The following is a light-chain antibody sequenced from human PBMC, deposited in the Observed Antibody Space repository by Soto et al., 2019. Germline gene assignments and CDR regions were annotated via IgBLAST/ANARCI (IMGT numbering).Light chain of an antibody. CDR2: DVS. CDR3: NSYASSGTLEV. V-gene: IGLV2-14*03. Sequence: QSVLTQPASVSGSPGQSITISCTGTSSDVGGYDYVCWYQHHPGKAPKLMIYDVSRRPSGVSNRFSGSKSGNTASLTISGLQAEDEADYYCNSYASSGTLEVFGTGTKLTVL. J-gene: IGLJ1*01. CDR1: SSDVGGYDY.